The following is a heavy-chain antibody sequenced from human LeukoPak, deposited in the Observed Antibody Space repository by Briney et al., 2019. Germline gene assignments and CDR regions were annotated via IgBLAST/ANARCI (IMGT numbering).Heavy chain of an antibody. CDR2: ISSSSSYI. J-gene: IGHJ4*02. CDR1: GFTFSSYS. Sequence: PGGSLRLSCAASGFTFSSYSMNWVRQAPGKGLEWVSSISSSSSYIYYADSVKGRFTISRDNAKNSLYLQMNSLRAEDTAVYYCASLSGIAVAGQAFDYWGQGTLVTVSS. D-gene: IGHD6-19*01. CDR3: ASLSGIAVAGQAFDY. V-gene: IGHV3-21*01.